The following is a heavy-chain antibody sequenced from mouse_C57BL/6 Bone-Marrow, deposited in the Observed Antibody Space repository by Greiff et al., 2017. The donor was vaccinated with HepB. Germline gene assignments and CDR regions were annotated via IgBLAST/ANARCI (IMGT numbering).Heavy chain of an antibody. CDR1: GFTFSSYA. CDR2: ISSGGDYI. Sequence: EVHLVESGEGLVKPGGSLKLSCAASGFTFSSYAMSWVRQTPEKRLEWVAYISSGGDYIYYADTVKGRFTISRDNARNTLYLQMSSLKSEDTAMYYCTRGYGNYGWFSYWGQGTLVTVSA. D-gene: IGHD2-10*02. CDR3: TRGYGNYGWFSY. J-gene: IGHJ3*01. V-gene: IGHV5-9-1*02.